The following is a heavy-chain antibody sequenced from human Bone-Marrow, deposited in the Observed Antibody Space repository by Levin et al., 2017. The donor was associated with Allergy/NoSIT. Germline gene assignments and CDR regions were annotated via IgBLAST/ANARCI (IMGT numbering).Heavy chain of an antibody. J-gene: IGHJ4*02. CDR1: GFTFSSYS. CDR3: ASTYYYDSSGYFSFDY. CDR2: ISSSSSYI. Sequence: GGSLRLSCAASGFTFSSYSMNWVRQAPGKGLEWVSSISSSSSYIYYADSVKGRFTISRDNAKNSLYLQMNSLRAEDTAVYYCASTYYYDSSGYFSFDYWGQGTLVTVSS. D-gene: IGHD3-22*01. V-gene: IGHV3-21*01.